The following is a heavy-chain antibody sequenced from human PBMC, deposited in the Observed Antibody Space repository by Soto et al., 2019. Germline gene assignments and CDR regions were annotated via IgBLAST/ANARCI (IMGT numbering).Heavy chain of an antibody. CDR2: INTDNGDT. CDR1: GYTFTTYT. CDR3: ARLSSGRGVF. V-gene: IGHV1-3*04. D-gene: IGHD1-26*01. J-gene: IGHJ4*02. Sequence: ASVKVSCKASGYTFTTYTLHWVRQAPGQRLEWMAWINTDNGDTKYSPTFQGRLTITRDTSASTAYMELRGLRSEDTAVFYCARLSSGRGVFWGQGSLVTVSS.